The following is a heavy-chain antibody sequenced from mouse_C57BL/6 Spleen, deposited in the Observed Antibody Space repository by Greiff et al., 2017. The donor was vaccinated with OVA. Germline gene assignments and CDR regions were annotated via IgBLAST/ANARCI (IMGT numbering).Heavy chain of an antibody. CDR2: IYPGDGDT. Sequence: QVQLQQSGAELVKPGASVKISCKASGYAFTSYWMNWVKQRPGKGLEWIGQIYPGDGDTNYNGKFKGKATLTADKSSSAAYMKLSSLTSEDSAVYFCERDRAARGYYFDYWGQGTTLTVSS. V-gene: IGHV1-80*01. CDR3: ERDRAARGYYFDY. J-gene: IGHJ2*01. CDR1: GYAFTSYW.